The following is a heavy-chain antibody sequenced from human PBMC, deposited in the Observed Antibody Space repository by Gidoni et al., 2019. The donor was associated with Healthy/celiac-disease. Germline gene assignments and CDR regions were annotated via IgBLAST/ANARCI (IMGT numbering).Heavy chain of an antibody. V-gene: IGHV3-30-3*01. Sequence: QVRLVESGGGVVQPGRSLRLSCAASGFTLSSYAMHWVRQAPGKGLEWVAVISYDGSNKYYADSVKGRFTISRDNSKNTLYLQMNSLRAEDSAVYYGARDRSSSWPMDVWGKGTTVTVSS. CDR2: ISYDGSNK. CDR1: GFTLSSYA. J-gene: IGHJ6*03. CDR3: ARDRSSSWPMDV. D-gene: IGHD6-13*01.